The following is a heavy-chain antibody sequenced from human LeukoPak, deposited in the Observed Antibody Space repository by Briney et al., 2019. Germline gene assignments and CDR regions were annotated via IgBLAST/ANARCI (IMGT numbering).Heavy chain of an antibody. D-gene: IGHD3-3*01. Sequence: SVKVSCKASGGTFSSYAISWVRQAPGQGLEWMGGIIPIFCTANYAQKFQGRVTITTDESTSTAYMELSSLRSEDTAVYYCARGGGALRFFPSVWGQGTLVTVSS. J-gene: IGHJ4*02. CDR2: IIPIFCTA. V-gene: IGHV1-69*05. CDR1: GGTFSSYA. CDR3: ARGGGALRFFPSV.